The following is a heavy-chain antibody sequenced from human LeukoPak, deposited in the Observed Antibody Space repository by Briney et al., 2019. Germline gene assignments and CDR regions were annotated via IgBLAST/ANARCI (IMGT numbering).Heavy chain of an antibody. CDR1: GFSLSTSGVA. CDR3: ARRRSPSNGDWFDP. Sequence: KDSGPTLMKPTQTLTLTCTFSGFSLSTSGVAVGWFRQPPGGALEWLALIYWNDGKYYTPSLKSRLTIAKDTSKNQVVLTMTNMDPVDTATFYCARRRSPSNGDWFDPWGQGTLVTVSS. CDR2: IYWNDGK. J-gene: IGHJ5*02. V-gene: IGHV2-5*01. D-gene: IGHD4-17*01.